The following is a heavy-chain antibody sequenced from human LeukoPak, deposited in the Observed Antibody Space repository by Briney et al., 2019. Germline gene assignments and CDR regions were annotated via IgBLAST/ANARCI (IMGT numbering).Heavy chain of an antibody. V-gene: IGHV4-39*01. CDR1: GGSISSNNYY. J-gene: IGHJ4*02. Sequence: SETLSLTCTVSGGSISSNNYYWGWIRQPPGKGLEWIGSIYYGGYTYHNPSLKSRVTISVDTSKNQFSLKLSSVTAADTAIYYCQSRFLEWLLDYWGQGTLVTVSS. D-gene: IGHD3-3*01. CDR3: QSRFLEWLLDY. CDR2: IYYGGYT.